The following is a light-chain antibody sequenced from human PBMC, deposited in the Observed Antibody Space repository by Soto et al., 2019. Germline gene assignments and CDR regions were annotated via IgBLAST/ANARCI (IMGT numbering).Light chain of an antibody. CDR1: SSDVGGYNY. Sequence: QSALAQPASVSGSPGQSITISCTGTSSDVGGYNYVSWYQHHPGKAPKLMICEVSNRPSGVSNRFSGSKPGNTASLTISGLQAEDEADYYCSSYTSSSTLVFGTGTKVTVL. J-gene: IGLJ1*01. V-gene: IGLV2-14*01. CDR3: SSYTSSSTLV. CDR2: EVS.